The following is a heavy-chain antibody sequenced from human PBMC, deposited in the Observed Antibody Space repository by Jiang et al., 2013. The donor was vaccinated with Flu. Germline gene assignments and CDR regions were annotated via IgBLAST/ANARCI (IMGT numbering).Heavy chain of an antibody. V-gene: IGHV3-23*01. J-gene: IGHJ4*02. CDR2: ISGGGGSK. Sequence: VQLLESGGGLVQPGGSLRLSCEASGFIFSTYSMTWVRQAPGKGLECVSAISGGGGSKHYADSVKGRFTISTDNSKNTLYLQMNNLRAEDTAVYYCAKDREESAVGGPFDYVGPGNPGHRLL. CDR3: AKDREESAVGGPFDY. D-gene: IGHD1-26*01. CDR1: GFIFSTYS.